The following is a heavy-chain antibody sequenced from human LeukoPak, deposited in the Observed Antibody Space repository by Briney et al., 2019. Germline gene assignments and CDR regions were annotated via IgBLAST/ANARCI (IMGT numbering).Heavy chain of an antibody. CDR3: ARGSTSFDV. Sequence: PGGSLRLSCATSGFTFSSYWMSWVRQTPAKGLEWVTNIYQDGTMKHYVDSVRGRFTISRDNAANSLYLQMNSLRVEDTAVYYCARGSTSFDVWGKGTTVTVSS. CDR2: IYQDGTMK. CDR1: GFTFSSYW. V-gene: IGHV3-7*01. J-gene: IGHJ6*04. D-gene: IGHD2-2*01.